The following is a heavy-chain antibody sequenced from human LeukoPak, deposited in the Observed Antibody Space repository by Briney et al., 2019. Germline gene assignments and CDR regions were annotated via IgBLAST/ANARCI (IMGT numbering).Heavy chain of an antibody. J-gene: IGHJ6*03. D-gene: IGHD5-18*01. Sequence: HPGGSLRLSCAASGFTFSSYWMSWVRQAPGKGLEWVANIKQDGSEKYYVDSVKGRFTISRDNAKNSLYLQMSSLRAEDTAVYYCARTTEGGYTYDYFYYYYMDVWGKGTTVTISS. CDR3: ARTTEGGYTYDYFYYYYMDV. V-gene: IGHV3-7*01. CDR1: GFTFSSYW. CDR2: IKQDGSEK.